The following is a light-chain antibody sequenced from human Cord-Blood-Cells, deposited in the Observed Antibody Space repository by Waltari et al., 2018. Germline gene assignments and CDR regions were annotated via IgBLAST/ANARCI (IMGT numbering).Light chain of an antibody. CDR3: LQDYNYPWT. V-gene: IGKV1-6*02. J-gene: IGKJ1*01. Sequence: AIQMTQSQSSLSASVGERVTITCRASQGIRNDLGWYQQKPGKAPKLLIYAASSLQSGVPSRFSGSGSGTDFTLTISSLQPEDFATYYCLQDYNYPWTFGQGTKVEIK. CDR1: QGIRND. CDR2: AAS.